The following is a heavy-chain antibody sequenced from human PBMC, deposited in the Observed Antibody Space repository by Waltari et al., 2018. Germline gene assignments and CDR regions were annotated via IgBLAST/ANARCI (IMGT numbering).Heavy chain of an antibody. Sequence: QAQLVESGGGQVQPGRSLRLSCGTSELILSGYVSNWVRQRPGKGLEWVATMSYEGSRKYYADSVKGRFTISIDSSKNTLYLHMNNLRPEDTGVYYCARIGNYGLQSDVAGGMDVWGQGTTVTVSS. D-gene: IGHD4-17*01. J-gene: IGHJ6*02. CDR3: ARIGNYGLQSDVAGGMDV. V-gene: IGHV3-30*14. CDR1: ELILSGYV. CDR2: MSYEGSRK.